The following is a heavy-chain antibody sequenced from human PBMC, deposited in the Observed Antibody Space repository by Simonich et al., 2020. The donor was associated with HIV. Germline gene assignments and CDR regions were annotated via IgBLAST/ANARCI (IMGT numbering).Heavy chain of an antibody. D-gene: IGHD1-1*01. Sequence: QVQLLQSGAEVKKPGASVKVSCKASGYTFTTYGITWVRQSPGKGLEWLGWISTNNDNKKVEQKYKGRVTMTTDTSTNTAYMELRSLRSDDTAVYYCAREGTGTRYSFDLWGQGTLVTVSS. CDR1: GYTFTTYG. J-gene: IGHJ5*02. CDR2: ISTNNDNK. CDR3: AREGTGTRYSFDL. V-gene: IGHV1-18*01.